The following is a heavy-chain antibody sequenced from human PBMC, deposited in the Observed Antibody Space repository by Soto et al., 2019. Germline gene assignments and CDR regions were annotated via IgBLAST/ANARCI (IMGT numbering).Heavy chain of an antibody. CDR1: GYSFATAG. CDR3: ARAGQYYDSSGYAH. D-gene: IGHD3-22*01. Sequence: QVKLVQSGTEVKKPGASMKVSCKASGYSFATAGISWVRQAPGQGLEWMGWISAYNGNTNYDRKLQDRVTMTTNTSTSTAYLELRSLRSDDTAVYYCARAGQYYDSSGYAHWGQGTLVTVSS. J-gene: IGHJ4*02. CDR2: ISAYNGNT. V-gene: IGHV1-18*01.